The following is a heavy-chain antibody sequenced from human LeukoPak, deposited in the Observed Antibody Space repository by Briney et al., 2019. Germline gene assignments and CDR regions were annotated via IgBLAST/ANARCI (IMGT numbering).Heavy chain of an antibody. CDR3: ARETADFWSGYHHAFGI. V-gene: IGHV4-30-4*08. J-gene: IGHJ3*02. Sequence: SQTLSLTCTVSGGSISSGDYYWSWIRQPPGKGLEWVGYIYYSGSTYYNPSLKSRVTISVDTSKNQFSLKLSSVTAADTAVYYCARETADFWSGYHHAFGIWGQGTMVTVSS. CDR1: GGSISSGDYY. CDR2: IYYSGST. D-gene: IGHD3-3*01.